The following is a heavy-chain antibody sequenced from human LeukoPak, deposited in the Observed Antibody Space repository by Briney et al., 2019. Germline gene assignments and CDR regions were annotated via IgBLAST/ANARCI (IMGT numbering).Heavy chain of an antibody. V-gene: IGHV1-2*02. D-gene: IGHD3-3*01. CDR1: GYTFTGYY. CDR3: ARDSSIYDFWSGYYSGWFDP. J-gene: IGHJ5*02. Sequence: ASVTVSCKASGYTFTGYYMHWVRPAPGQGLEWVGWINPNRCGTNYAQKLQGRVTMTRDTSISTAYMELSRLRSDDTAVYYCARDSSIYDFWSGYYSGWFDPWGQGTLVTVSS. CDR2: INPNRCGT.